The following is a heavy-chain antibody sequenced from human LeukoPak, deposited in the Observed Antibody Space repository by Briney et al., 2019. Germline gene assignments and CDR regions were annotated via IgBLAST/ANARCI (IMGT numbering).Heavy chain of an antibody. D-gene: IGHD1-14*01. CDR3: ARAITLSRSPAY. V-gene: IGHV3-74*01. CDR1: GFAFSSLY. CDR2: INIDGSST. Sequence: GGSLRLSCAASGFAFSSLYMHWVRQAPGKGLVWVSRINIDGSSTTYADSVKGRFTISRDNTKNTLCLQMNSLRAEDTAVYYCARAITLSRSPAYWGQGTLVTVSS. J-gene: IGHJ4*02.